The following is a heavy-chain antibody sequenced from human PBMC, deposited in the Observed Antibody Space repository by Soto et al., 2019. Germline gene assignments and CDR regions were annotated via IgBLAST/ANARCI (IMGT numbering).Heavy chain of an antibody. D-gene: IGHD1-26*01. V-gene: IGHV1-8*01. Sequence: VASVKVSCKASGYSFTSLDINWVRQTAGQGLEWMGWMEPSTGRTGYAQKFQGRVTMTRDTSINTAYVELTTLTSDDTAFYYCARGVSAGVDYWGQGTLVTVSS. CDR3: ARGVSAGVDY. CDR2: MEPSTGRT. J-gene: IGHJ4*02. CDR1: GYSFTSLD.